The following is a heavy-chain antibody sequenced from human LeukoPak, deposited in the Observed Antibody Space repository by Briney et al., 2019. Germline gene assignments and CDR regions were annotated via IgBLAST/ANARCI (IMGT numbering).Heavy chain of an antibody. CDR2: IKSKTDGGTA. Sequence: GGSLRLSCAASGFTFSSYSMNWVRQAPGKGLEWVGRIKSKTDGGTADYAAPVKGRFTISRDDSKNTLYLQMNSLKTEGTAVYYCTTADSSGRFLIDYWGQGTLVTVSS. V-gene: IGHV3-15*07. CDR3: TTADSSGRFLIDY. J-gene: IGHJ4*02. D-gene: IGHD3-22*01. CDR1: GFTFSSYS.